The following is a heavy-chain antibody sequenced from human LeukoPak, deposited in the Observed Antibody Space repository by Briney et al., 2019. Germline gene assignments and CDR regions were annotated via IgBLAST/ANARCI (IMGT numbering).Heavy chain of an antibody. Sequence: PGGSLRLSCAASGFTFSSYAMSWVRQAPGKGLEWVSAISGSGGSTYYADPVKGRFTISRDNSKNTLYLQMNSLRAEDTAVYYCAKDVVVVGATGAFDIWGQGTMVTVSS. CDR2: ISGSGGST. D-gene: IGHD1-26*01. CDR3: AKDVVVVGATGAFDI. J-gene: IGHJ3*02. V-gene: IGHV3-23*01. CDR1: GFTFSSYA.